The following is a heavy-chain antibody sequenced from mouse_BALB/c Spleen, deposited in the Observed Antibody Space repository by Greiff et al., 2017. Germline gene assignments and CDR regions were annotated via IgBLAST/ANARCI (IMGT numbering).Heavy chain of an antibody. CDR3: ARYYEDYFDY. J-gene: IGHJ2*01. Sequence: VQLQEFGAELVRPGTSVKVSCKASGYAFTNYLIEWVKQRPGQGLEWIGVINPGSGGTNYNEKFKGKATLTADKSSSTAYMQLSSLTSDDSAVYFCARYYEDYFDYWGQGTTLTVSS. CDR1: GYAFTNYL. CDR2: INPGSGGT. D-gene: IGHD1-1*01. V-gene: IGHV1-54*01.